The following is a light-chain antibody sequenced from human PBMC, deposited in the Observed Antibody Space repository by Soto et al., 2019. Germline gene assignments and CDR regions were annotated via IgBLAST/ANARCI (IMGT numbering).Light chain of an antibody. Sequence: EIVWTQSPGTLSLSPGERATLSCRASQSVSSSYLAWYQQKPGQAPRLLISGASSRATGIPDRFSGSGSGTDFTLTISRLEPEDFAVYYCQQYGGSPRTFGQGTKVDIK. J-gene: IGKJ1*01. V-gene: IGKV3-20*01. CDR3: QQYGGSPRT. CDR1: QSVSSSY. CDR2: GAS.